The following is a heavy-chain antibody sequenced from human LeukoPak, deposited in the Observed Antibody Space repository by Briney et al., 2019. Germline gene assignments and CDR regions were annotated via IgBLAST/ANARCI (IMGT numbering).Heavy chain of an antibody. J-gene: IGHJ6*02. V-gene: IGHV1-3*01. CDR2: INAGNGNT. Sequence: GASVKVSCKASGYTFTSYAMHWVRQAPGQRLEWMGWINAGNGNTKYSQKFQGRVTITRDTSASTAYMELSSLRSEDTAVYYCARRGSTIYGMDVWGQGTTVTDSS. D-gene: IGHD2-2*01. CDR1: GYTFTSYA. CDR3: ARRGSTIYGMDV.